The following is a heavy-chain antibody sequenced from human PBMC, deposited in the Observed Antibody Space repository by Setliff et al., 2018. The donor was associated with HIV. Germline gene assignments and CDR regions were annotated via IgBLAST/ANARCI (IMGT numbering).Heavy chain of an antibody. CDR2: IYYNGNT. CDR3: AKRPGDGYPFHI. Sequence: SETLSLTCTVSGGSISSTTYWWGWIRQPPGKGLEWIGTIYYNGNTFYDPSLKSRVTISIDMSKNQFSLKLTSVAAADTAVYYCAKRPGDGYPFHIWGQGTMVTVSS. V-gene: IGHV4-39*01. CDR1: GGSISSTTYW. J-gene: IGHJ3*02. D-gene: IGHD3-22*01.